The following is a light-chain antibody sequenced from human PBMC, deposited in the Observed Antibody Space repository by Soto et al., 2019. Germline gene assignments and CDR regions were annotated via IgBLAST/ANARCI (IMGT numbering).Light chain of an antibody. J-gene: IGKJ4*01. CDR1: QSVSSY. CDR3: QQRSNWPLT. V-gene: IGKV3-11*01. Sequence: EIVLTKSPATLALSPGERATLSCRASQSVSSYLAWYQQKPGQAPRLLIYDASNRATGIPARFSVSGSGTDFTLTIISLEPEDFAVYYCQQRSNWPLTFCGGTTVEIK. CDR2: DAS.